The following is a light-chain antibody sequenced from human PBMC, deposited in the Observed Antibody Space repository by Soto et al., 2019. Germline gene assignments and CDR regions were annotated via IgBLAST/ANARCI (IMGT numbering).Light chain of an antibody. CDR2: GVS. CDR1: SSDVGGYNH. V-gene: IGLV2-14*01. Sequence: QSVLTQPASVSGSPGQSITISCTGTSSDVGGYNHVSWYQHPPGRAPKLILFGVSDRPSGVSHRFSGSKSGNTASLTISGLHAEDEADYYCCSYTSRSSLVFGGGTQLTVL. J-gene: IGLJ2*01. CDR3: CSYTSRSSLV.